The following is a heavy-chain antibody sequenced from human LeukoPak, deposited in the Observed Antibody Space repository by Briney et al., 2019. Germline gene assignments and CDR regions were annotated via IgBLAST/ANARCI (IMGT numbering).Heavy chain of an antibody. V-gene: IGHV4-4*07. J-gene: IGHJ4*02. CDR1: GGSISSYY. CDR3: AGEPSSAEHFAY. CDR2: IYTSGST. D-gene: IGHD2-15*01. Sequence: SETLSLTCTVSGGSISSYYWSWIRQPAGKGLEWIGRIYTSGSTHYNPSLKSRVTMSVDTSKNQFSLKLSSVTAADTAVYYCAGEPSSAEHFAYSSQETLVTVSS.